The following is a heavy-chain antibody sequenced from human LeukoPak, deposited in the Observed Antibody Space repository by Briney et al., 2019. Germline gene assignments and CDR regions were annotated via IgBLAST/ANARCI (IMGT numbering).Heavy chain of an antibody. CDR3: ARDDGITNWFDL. CDR1: GFTFSSYA. J-gene: IGHJ5*02. V-gene: IGHV3-66*02. D-gene: IGHD1-14*01. CDR2: IYSGGST. Sequence: GGSLRLSCAASGFTFSSYAMRWVRQAPGKGLEWVSVIYSGGSTYYADSVKGRFTISRDNSKNTLFLQMNSLRAEDTAVYYCARDDGITNWFDLCGQGTLVTVSS.